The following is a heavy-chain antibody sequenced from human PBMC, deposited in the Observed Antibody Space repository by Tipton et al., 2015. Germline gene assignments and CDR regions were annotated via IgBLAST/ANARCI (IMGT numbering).Heavy chain of an antibody. CDR2: IYYSGNT. CDR3: ARVRAAARADY. CDR1: GGSISSSSYY. Sequence: TLSLTCTVSGGSISSSSYYWGWIRQPPGKGLEWIGTIYYSGNTYYNPSLKSRVTLSVDTSKSQFSLKLHSVTAADTGVYFCARVRAAARADYWGQGTLVTVSS. D-gene: IGHD6-13*01. J-gene: IGHJ4*02. V-gene: IGHV4-39*07.